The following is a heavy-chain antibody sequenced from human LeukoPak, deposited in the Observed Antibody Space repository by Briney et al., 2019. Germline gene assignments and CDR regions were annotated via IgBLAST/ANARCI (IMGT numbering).Heavy chain of an antibody. D-gene: IGHD3-10*01. CDR2: INTNTGNP. Sequence: GASVKVSCKASGYTFTSYAMNWVRQAPGQGLEWMGWINTNTGNPTYAQGSTGRFVFSLDTSVSTAYLQISSLKAEDTAAYYCARVDFGWFGEFHLGYWGQGTLVTVSS. J-gene: IGHJ4*02. CDR3: ARVDFGWFGEFHLGY. CDR1: GYTFTSYA. V-gene: IGHV7-4-1*02.